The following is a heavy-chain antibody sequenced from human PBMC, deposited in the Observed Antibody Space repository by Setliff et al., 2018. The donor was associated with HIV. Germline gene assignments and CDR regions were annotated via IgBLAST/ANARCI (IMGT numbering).Heavy chain of an antibody. Sequence: KTSETLSLTCTVSGGSIISSNFNWGWIRQPPGKGPEDIGSIDYSGSTYYSPSLESRVTISVDTSKSQFSLKLSSVTAADTAIYYCARHRGDSGWPCGTDSWGQGTLVTVSS. J-gene: IGHJ4*02. CDR2: IDYSGST. D-gene: IGHD6-19*01. CDR3: ARHRGDSGWPCGTDS. V-gene: IGHV4-39*01. CDR1: GGSIISSNFN.